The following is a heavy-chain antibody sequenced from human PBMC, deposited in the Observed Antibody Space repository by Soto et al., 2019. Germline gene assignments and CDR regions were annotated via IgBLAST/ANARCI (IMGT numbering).Heavy chain of an antibody. V-gene: IGHV1-18*01. D-gene: IGHD2-15*01. CDR1: GYTFTSYG. Sequence: QVQLVQSGAEVKKPGASVKVSCKASGYTFTSYGISWVRQAPGQGLEWMGWISAYNGNTNYAQKLQGRVTMTTDTSTSTDYMALRSLRSDDTAVYYCARSPEGYCSGGSCYSMAVNWFDPWGQGTLVTVSS. J-gene: IGHJ5*02. CDR2: ISAYNGNT. CDR3: ARSPEGYCSGGSCYSMAVNWFDP.